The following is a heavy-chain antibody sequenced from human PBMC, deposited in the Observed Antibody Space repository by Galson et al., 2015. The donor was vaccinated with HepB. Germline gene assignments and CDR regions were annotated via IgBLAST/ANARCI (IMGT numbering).Heavy chain of an antibody. V-gene: IGHV3-9*01. CDR1: GFTFDDYA. D-gene: IGHD3-9*01. CDR2: ISWISGTI. CDR3: VKVGGQYSDKSHLDY. J-gene: IGHJ4*02. Sequence: SLRLSCAASGFTFDDYAMHWVRQAPGKGLEWVSGISWISGTIGYADSVKGRFTISRDNAKNSLFLQMNSLRTEDTALYYCVKVGGQYSDKSHLDYWGQGPLFTVSS.